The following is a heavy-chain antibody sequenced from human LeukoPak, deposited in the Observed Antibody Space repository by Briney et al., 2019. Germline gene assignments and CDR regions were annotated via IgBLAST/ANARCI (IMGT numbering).Heavy chain of an antibody. J-gene: IGHJ5*02. D-gene: IGHD6-19*01. CDR3: AREVFPSLGYSSGWSRYNWFDP. CDR1: GGSFSGYY. CDR2: INHSRST. Sequence: SETLSLTCAVYGGSFSGYYWSWIRQPPGKGLEWIGEINHSRSTNYNPPLKSRVTISVDTSKNQFSLKLSSVTAADTAVYYCAREVFPSLGYSSGWSRYNWFDPWGQGTLVTVSS. V-gene: IGHV4-34*01.